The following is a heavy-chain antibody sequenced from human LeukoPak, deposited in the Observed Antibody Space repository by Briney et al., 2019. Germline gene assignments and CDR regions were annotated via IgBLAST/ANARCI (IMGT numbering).Heavy chain of an antibody. J-gene: IGHJ4*02. CDR2: ISSSGNTI. CDR3: ARGVSGCSYGSRFDY. V-gene: IGHV3-11*01. Sequence: PGWSLRLSCAASGFTFSDYYMSWIRQAPGEGLEWVSYISSSGNTIYYADSVKGRFTISRDNAKNSLYVQMNSLRAEDTAVYYCARGVSGCSYGSRFDYWGQGTLVTVSS. CDR1: GFTFSDYY. D-gene: IGHD5-18*01.